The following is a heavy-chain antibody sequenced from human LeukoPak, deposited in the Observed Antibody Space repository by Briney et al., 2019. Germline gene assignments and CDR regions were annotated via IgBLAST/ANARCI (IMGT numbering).Heavy chain of an antibody. CDR2: IYSGGST. J-gene: IGHJ3*02. CDR3: ARNGDYGSGSWKPFDI. CDR1: GFNVKTNY. V-gene: IGHV3-66*01. Sequence: GGSLRLSCVVSGFNVKTNYMSWVRQAPGKGPEWVSLIYSGGSTSYADSVKGRFTISRDNSKNTLYLQVNTLRVEDTAAYYCARNGDYGSGSWKPFDIWGQGTVVTVSS. D-gene: IGHD3-10*01.